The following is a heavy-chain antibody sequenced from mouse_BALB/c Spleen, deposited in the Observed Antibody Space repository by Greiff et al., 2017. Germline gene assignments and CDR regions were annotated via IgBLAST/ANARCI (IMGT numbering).Heavy chain of an antibody. V-gene: IGHV2-9-2*01. Sequence: VQVVESGPGLVAPSQSLSITCTVSGFSLTSYDISWIRQPPGKGLEWLGVIWTGGGTNYNSAFMSRLSISKDNSKSQVFLKMNSLQTDDTAIYYCVRGLTFYAMDYWGQGTSVTVSS. CDR3: VRGLTFYAMDY. J-gene: IGHJ4*01. D-gene: IGHD1-3*01. CDR1: GFSLTSYD. CDR2: IWTGGGT.